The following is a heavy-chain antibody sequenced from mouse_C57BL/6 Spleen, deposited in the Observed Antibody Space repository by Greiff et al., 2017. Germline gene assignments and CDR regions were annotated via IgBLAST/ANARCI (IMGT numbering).Heavy chain of an antibody. Sequence: QVQLKESGAELVKPGASVKLSCKASGYTFTSYWMQWVKQRPGQGLEWIGEIDPSDSYTNYNQKFKGKATLTVDTSSSTAYMQLSSLTSEDSAVYYCARDGATVDYWGQGTTLTVSS. D-gene: IGHD3-1*01. CDR1: GYTFTSYW. CDR2: IDPSDSYT. V-gene: IGHV1-50*01. J-gene: IGHJ2*01. CDR3: ARDGATVDY.